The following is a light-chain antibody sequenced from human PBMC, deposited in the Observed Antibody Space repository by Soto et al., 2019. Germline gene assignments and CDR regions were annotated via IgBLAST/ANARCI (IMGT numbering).Light chain of an antibody. CDR3: SSYTSSSISYV. J-gene: IGLJ1*01. CDR1: SRDVGGYNY. V-gene: IGLV2-14*01. Sequence: QSALTQPASVSGSPGQSITISCTGTSRDVGGYNYVSWYQQHPGKAPKLMIYEVSNRPSGVSNRFSGSKSGNTASLTISGLQAEDEADYYCSSYTSSSISYVFGTGTKLTVL. CDR2: EVS.